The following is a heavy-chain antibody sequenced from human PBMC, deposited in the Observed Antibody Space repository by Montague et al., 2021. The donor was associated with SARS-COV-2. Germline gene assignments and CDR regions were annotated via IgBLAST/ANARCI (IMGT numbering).Heavy chain of an antibody. CDR2: IYTSGRT. CDR3: ARAPDDYGTFGY. CDR1: GDSIGSGSYY. V-gene: IGHV4-61*02. D-gene: IGHD4-17*01. Sequence: TLSLTCSVSGDSIGSGSYYWSWLRRAAGEGLEWIGRIYTSGRTDYNPSLINRVIISLDTSKNQFSLKLSSSTTADTGVYYCARAPDDYGTFGYWGQGIPVIVSS. J-gene: IGHJ4*02.